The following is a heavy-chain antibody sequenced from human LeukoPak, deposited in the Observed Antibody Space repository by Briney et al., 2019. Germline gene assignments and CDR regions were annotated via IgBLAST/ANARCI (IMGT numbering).Heavy chain of an antibody. Sequence: HTGGSLRLSCAASGFTFSSYEMNWVRQAPGKGLEWVSVIYSGGSTYYTDSVKGRFTISRDKSKNTLYLQMNKMRAEDTAVYYCARGLLRHYFDYWGQGTLVSVSS. CDR3: ARGLLRHYFDY. D-gene: IGHD2-21*02. CDR1: GFTFSSYE. V-gene: IGHV3-53*01. J-gene: IGHJ4*02. CDR2: IYSGGST.